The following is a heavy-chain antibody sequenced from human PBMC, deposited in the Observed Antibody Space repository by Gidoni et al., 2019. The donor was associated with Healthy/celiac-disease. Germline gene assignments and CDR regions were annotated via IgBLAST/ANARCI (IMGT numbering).Heavy chain of an antibody. J-gene: IGHJ5*02. Sequence: SSYGMHWVRQAPGKGLEWVAVIWYDGSNKYYADSVKGRFTISRDNSKNTLYLQMNSLRAEDTAVYYCARDKGLRRYYYHSSGYHNWFDPWGQGTLVTVSS. CDR1: SSYG. CDR3: ARDKGLRRYYYHSSGYHNWFDP. CDR2: IWYDGSNK. D-gene: IGHD3-22*01. V-gene: IGHV3-33*01.